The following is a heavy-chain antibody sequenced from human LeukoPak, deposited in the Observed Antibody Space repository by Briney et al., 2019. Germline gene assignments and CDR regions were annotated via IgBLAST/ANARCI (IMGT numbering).Heavy chain of an antibody. Sequence: PSETLSLTCTVSGGSISSYYWSWIRQPPGKGLEWIGEINHSGSTNYNPSLKSRVTISVDTSKNQFSLKLSSVTAADTAVYYCARVGGSYNYAEIDSWGQGTLVTVSS. CDR2: INHSGST. CDR3: ARVGGSYNYAEIDS. CDR1: GGSISSYY. V-gene: IGHV4-34*01. J-gene: IGHJ4*02. D-gene: IGHD5-24*01.